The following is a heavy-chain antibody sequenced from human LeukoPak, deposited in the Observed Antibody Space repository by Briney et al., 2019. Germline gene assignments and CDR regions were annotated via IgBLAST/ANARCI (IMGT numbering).Heavy chain of an antibody. V-gene: IGHV4-59*12. J-gene: IGHJ4*02. D-gene: IGHD3-22*01. CDR3: ARGRSYYDSTGYAY. CDR2: IYYSGST. Sequence: PSETLSLTCTVSGGSMSSYYWSWIRQPPGKGLEWIGYIYYSGSTNYNPSLKSRVPISVDTSKHQFSLKLTSVSDADTAVYYCARGRSYYDSTGYAYWGQGTQVTVSS. CDR1: GGSMSSYY.